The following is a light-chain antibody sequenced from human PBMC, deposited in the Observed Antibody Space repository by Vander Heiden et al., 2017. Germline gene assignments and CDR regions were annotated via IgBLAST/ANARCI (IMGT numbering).Light chain of an antibody. V-gene: IGKV4-1*01. J-gene: IGKJ1*01. Sequence: DTVMTHSPDSLAVSLGERATITCRSSQSLFFRSDDKNYLAWFQQKVGQPPKQLIYWASFREPGVPDRFIGSGSGTDFTLTISSLQPEDVAVYYCQQYYSTPWTFGQGTKVEVK. CDR3: QQYYSTPWT. CDR2: WAS. CDR1: QSLFFRSDDKNY.